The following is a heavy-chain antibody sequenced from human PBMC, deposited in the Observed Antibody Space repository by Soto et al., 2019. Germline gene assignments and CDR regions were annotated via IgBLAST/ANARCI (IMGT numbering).Heavy chain of an antibody. D-gene: IGHD6-19*01. Sequence: QVQLVQSGAEVKKPGSSVKVSCKASGGTFSSYAISWVRQAPGQGLEWMGGIIPIFGTANYAQKFQGRVTITADESTSTACMELSSLRSEDTAVYYCARVTAPKQWLVNQQGSYYYYCGMDVWGQGTTVTVSS. J-gene: IGHJ6*02. V-gene: IGHV1-69*01. CDR1: GGTFSSYA. CDR2: IIPIFGTA. CDR3: ARVTAPKQWLVNQQGSYYYYCGMDV.